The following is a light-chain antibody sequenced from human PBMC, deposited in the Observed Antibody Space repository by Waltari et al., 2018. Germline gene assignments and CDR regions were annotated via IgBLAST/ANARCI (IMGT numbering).Light chain of an antibody. CDR2: RVS. J-gene: IGKJ4*01. CDR1: QSLLHTNGNTH. CDR3: MQAVENPPT. Sequence: DIVMTQTPLSLPVTPGEPASISCRSSQSLLHTNGNTHLYWYLQKSGQPPRLLIYRVSNRLSGVPDRFSGSGSGTDFTLKISRVEAEDVGLYFCMQAVENPPTFGGGTKVEIK. V-gene: IGKV2-29*02.